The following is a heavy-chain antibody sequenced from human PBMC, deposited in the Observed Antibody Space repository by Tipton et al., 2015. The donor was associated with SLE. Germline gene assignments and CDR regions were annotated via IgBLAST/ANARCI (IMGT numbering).Heavy chain of an antibody. Sequence: TLSLTCTVSGGSITSSSYFWGWIRQSPGKGLEWIGNINTGGGTYRNPSLMSRVTISVDTSKNQFSLKLSSVTAADTAVYYCARYFYDSSGVCLFDLWGQGTLVTVSS. V-gene: IGHV4-39*07. CDR2: INTGGGT. CDR3: ARYFYDSSGVCLFDL. J-gene: IGHJ4*02. CDR1: GGSITSSSYF. D-gene: IGHD3-22*01.